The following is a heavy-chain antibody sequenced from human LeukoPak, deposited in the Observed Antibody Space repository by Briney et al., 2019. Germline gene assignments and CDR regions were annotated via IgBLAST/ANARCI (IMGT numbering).Heavy chain of an antibody. Sequence: GGSLRLSCAASGFTFDDYAMHWVRQAPGKGLEWVSGISWNSGSIGYADSVKGRFTISRDNSENTLYLQMNSLRAEDTAVYYCAKVLWFGELVSYYYGMDVWGQGTTVTVSS. J-gene: IGHJ6*02. CDR1: GFTFDDYA. D-gene: IGHD3-10*01. CDR2: ISWNSGSI. V-gene: IGHV3-9*01. CDR3: AKVLWFGELVSYYYGMDV.